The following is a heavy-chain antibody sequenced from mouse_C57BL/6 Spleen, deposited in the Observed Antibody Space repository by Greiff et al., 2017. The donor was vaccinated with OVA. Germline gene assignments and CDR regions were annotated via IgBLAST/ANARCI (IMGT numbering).Heavy chain of an antibody. CDR2: IDPSDSYT. CDR3: ARPHSSGYVGFAY. V-gene: IGHV1-69*01. CDR1: GYTFTSYW. Sequence: VQLQQPGAELVMPGASVKLSCKASGYTFTSYWMHWVKQRPGQGLEWIGEIDPSDSYTNYNQKFKGKSTLTVAKSFSTAYMQLSSLTSEDSAVYYCARPHSSGYVGFAYWGEGTLVTVSA. D-gene: IGHD3-2*02. J-gene: IGHJ3*01.